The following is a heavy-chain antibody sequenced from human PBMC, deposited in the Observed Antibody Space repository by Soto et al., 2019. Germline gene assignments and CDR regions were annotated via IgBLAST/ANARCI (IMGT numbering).Heavy chain of an antibody. D-gene: IGHD6-13*01. CDR1: GFTFSSYA. Sequence: GGSLRLSCAASGFTFSSYAMSWVRQAPGKGLEWVSAISGSDGSTYYADSVKGRFTISRDNSKNTLYLQMNSLRAEDTAVYYCAKDTSSSWYIEYFQHWGQGTLVTVSS. CDR2: ISGSDGST. CDR3: AKDTSSSWYIEYFQH. V-gene: IGHV3-23*01. J-gene: IGHJ1*01.